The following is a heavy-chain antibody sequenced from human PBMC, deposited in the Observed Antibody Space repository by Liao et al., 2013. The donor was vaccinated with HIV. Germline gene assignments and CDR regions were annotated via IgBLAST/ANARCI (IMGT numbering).Heavy chain of an antibody. V-gene: IGHV4-39*07. Sequence: QLQLQESGPGLVKPSETLSLSCTVSGGSISSSGYYWGWIRQPPGRGLEWIGNIYYSGNTYYNPSLKSRVTISVDTSKNQFSLKLSSVTAADTAVYYCARDHQYYDILTGYSIPFDYWGQGALVTVSS. CDR3: ARDHQYYDILTGYSIPFDY. CDR2: IYYSGNT. CDR1: GGSISSSGYY. J-gene: IGHJ4*02. D-gene: IGHD3-9*01.